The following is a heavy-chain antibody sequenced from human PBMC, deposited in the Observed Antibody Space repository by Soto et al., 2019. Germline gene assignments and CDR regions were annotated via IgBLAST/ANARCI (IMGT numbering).Heavy chain of an antibody. CDR3: ARVVGALGHWFDP. D-gene: IGHD1-26*01. V-gene: IGHV1-69*05. J-gene: IGHJ5*02. Sequence: SVKVSCKASGDTFSTYTITWMRQAPGQGLEWMGGIIPKYATSNYAQKFQGRVTMTTDESTNTAYMELSSLRSDDTAVYYCARVVGALGHWFDPWGQGTLVTVSS. CDR1: GDTFSTYT. CDR2: IIPKYATS.